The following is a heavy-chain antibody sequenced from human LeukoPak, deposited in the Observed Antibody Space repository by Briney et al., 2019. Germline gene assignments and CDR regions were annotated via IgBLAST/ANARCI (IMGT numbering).Heavy chain of an antibody. J-gene: IGHJ6*02. CDR3: ASGGEQQLASLFGMDV. CDR2: ISAYNGST. V-gene: IGHV1-18*01. Sequence: ASVKVSCKASGYTFTSYGISWVRQAPGQGLEWMGWISAYNGSTNYAQKLQSRVTMTTDTSTSTAYMELSSLRPEDTAVYYCASGGEQQLASLFGMDVWGQGTTVTVSS. D-gene: IGHD6-13*01. CDR1: GYTFTSYG.